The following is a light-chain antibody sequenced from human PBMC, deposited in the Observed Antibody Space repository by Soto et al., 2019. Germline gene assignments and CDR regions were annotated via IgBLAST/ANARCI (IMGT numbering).Light chain of an antibody. CDR2: CAS. CDR3: QQYNNWLA. CDR1: QSVSSN. V-gene: IGKV3-15*01. Sequence: EIVMTQSPATLSVSPGERATLSCRASQSVSSNLAWYKPKPCQAPRPLIYCASTRATGIPARFSGSGSGTEFTLTIRSLKSEDFAVDYCQQYNNWLAFGQGTRLEIK. J-gene: IGKJ5*01.